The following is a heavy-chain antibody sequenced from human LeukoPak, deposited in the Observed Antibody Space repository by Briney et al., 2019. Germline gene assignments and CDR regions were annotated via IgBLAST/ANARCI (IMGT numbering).Heavy chain of an antibody. D-gene: IGHD5/OR15-5a*01. CDR3: ARGSTAYFDF. J-gene: IGHJ4*02. CDR2: TYYRSKWYY. Sequence: SQTLSLTCAISGDSVSSNSGAWSWVRQSPSRGHEWLGRTYYRSKWYYDYAESVKSRITMNPDTSKNQFSLQLNSVTPEDTAEYYCARGSTAYFDFWGQGTLVTVSS. CDR1: GDSVSSNSGA. V-gene: IGHV6-1*01.